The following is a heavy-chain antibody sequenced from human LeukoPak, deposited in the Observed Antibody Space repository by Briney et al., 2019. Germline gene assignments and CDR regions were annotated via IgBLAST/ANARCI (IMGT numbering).Heavy chain of an antibody. CDR2: IYYSGST. CDR3: ASLFNRPYYFDY. J-gene: IGHJ4*02. CDR1: GGSISSYY. V-gene: IGHV4-59*01. D-gene: IGHD1-14*01. Sequence: SETLSLTCTVSGGSISSYYWSWIRQPPGKGLEWIGYIYYSGSTNYNPSLKSRVTISVDTSKNQFSLKLSSVTAADTAVYYCASLFNRPYYFDYWGQGTLVTVSS.